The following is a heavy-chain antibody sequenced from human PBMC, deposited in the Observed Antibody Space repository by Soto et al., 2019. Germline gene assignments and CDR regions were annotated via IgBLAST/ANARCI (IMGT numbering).Heavy chain of an antibody. D-gene: IGHD3-22*01. Sequence: SETLSLTCTVSGGSISSYYWSWIRQPPGKGLEWIGYIYYSGSTNYNPSLKSRVTISVDTSKNQFSLKLSSVTAADTAVYYCARTPLPYYYDSSGYHPPAYGMDVWGQGPTVTVSS. CDR2: IYYSGST. CDR1: GGSISSYY. CDR3: ARTPLPYYYDSSGYHPPAYGMDV. J-gene: IGHJ6*02. V-gene: IGHV4-59*01.